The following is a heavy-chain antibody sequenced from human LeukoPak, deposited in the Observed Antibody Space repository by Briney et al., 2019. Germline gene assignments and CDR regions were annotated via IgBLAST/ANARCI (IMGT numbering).Heavy chain of an antibody. CDR2: ISTSSSYI. V-gene: IGHV3-21*01. CDR1: GFTFSGST. CDR3: ARGTGTGWRFDF. Sequence: PGGSLRLSCAASGFTFSGSTMNWVRQAPGKGLEWVSFISTSSSYIYYADSVRGRFTISRDNAKNSLYLQMNSLRDDDTAVYYCARGTGTGWRFDFWGQGTLVTVSS. J-gene: IGHJ4*02. D-gene: IGHD3/OR15-3a*01.